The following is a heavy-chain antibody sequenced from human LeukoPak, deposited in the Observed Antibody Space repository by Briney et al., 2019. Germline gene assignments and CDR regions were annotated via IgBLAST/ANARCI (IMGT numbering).Heavy chain of an antibody. CDR1: GFTFSSYS. CDR3: PRKYDSSGYFDY. J-gene: IGHJ4*02. D-gene: IGHD3-22*01. V-gene: IGHV3-21*04. Sequence: GGSLRLSCAASGFTFSSYSMNWVRQAPGKGLEWVSSISSSSSYIYYADSVKGRFTISRDNAKNSLYLQMNSLRAEDTAVYYCPRKYDSSGYFDYWGQGTLVTVSS. CDR2: ISSSSSYI.